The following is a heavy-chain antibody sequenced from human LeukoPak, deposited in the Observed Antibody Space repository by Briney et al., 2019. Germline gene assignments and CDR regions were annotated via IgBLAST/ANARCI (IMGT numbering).Heavy chain of an antibody. CDR3: ARAPSLLLWFGEYFDY. CDR2: ISYDGSNK. CDR1: GLTFSSYA. V-gene: IGHV3-30*04. J-gene: IGHJ4*02. Sequence: GRSLGLSCAASGLTFSSYAMHWVRQAPGKGLEWVAVISYDGSNKYYADSVKGRFTISRDNSKNTLYLQMNSLRAEDTAVYYCARAPSLLLWFGEYFDYWGQGTLVTVSS. D-gene: IGHD3-10*01.